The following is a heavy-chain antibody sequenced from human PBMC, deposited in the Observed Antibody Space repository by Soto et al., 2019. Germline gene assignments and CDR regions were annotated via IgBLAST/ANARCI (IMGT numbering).Heavy chain of an antibody. CDR3: TGHYFTPPYYYYRDA. D-gene: IGHD1-1*01. Sequence: VQLVESGGGLVQPGGSLRLSCAASGFTFSSYWMSWVRQAPGKGLEWVANINQAGSEKYYVDSVQGRFTISGDNAQNSLYLQSTSLRADNTALYYITGHYFTPPYYYYRDAWGKGATVTFSS. J-gene: IGHJ6*03. V-gene: IGHV3-7*01. CDR1: GFTFSSYW. CDR2: INQAGSEK.